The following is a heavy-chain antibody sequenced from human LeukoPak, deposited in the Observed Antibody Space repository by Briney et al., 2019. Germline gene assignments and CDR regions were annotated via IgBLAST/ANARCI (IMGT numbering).Heavy chain of an antibody. CDR3: ARDGTAAGLYFDL. J-gene: IGHJ4*01. CDR1: GFTFTDYW. V-gene: IGHV3-7*01. Sequence: GGSLRLSCEVSGFTFTDYWMNWVRQAPGKGPEWVASIRQDGSEKTYVDSVKGRFTISRDNTQNSLSLQLNGLRAEDTAVYYCARDGTAAGLYFDLWGQGTLVTVSS. D-gene: IGHD6-13*01. CDR2: IRQDGSEK.